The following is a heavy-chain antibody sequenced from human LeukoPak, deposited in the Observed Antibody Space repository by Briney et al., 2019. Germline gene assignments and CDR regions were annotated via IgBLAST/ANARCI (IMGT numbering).Heavy chain of an antibody. Sequence: GGSLRLSCAASGFTLNNDAMSWVRQAPGKGLEWVSAINGDTTHYAGSVKGRFTISRDNSKNTLYLQLNSMGVEDTAVYFCAKCRRYSSGWCTWLDPWGQGTQVTVSS. V-gene: IGHV3-23*01. D-gene: IGHD6-19*01. CDR1: GFTLNNDA. J-gene: IGHJ5*02. CDR3: AKCRRYSSGWCTWLDP. CDR2: INGDTT.